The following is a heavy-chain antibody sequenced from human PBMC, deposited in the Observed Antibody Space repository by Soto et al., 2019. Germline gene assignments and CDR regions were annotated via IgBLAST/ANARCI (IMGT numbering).Heavy chain of an antibody. CDR3: ARDMSRHDVGTFAY. D-gene: IGHD1-26*01. J-gene: IGHJ4*02. CDR2: IWYDGTDK. V-gene: IGHV3-33*01. CDR1: GFTLSSYG. Sequence: QVQLVESGGGVVQPGRSLRLSCIASGFTLSSYGMHWFRQAPGKGLEWGAIIWYDGTDKYYADSVKGRFTISRDKSKNTLYLQMSSLRGEDTAVYYCARDMSRHDVGTFAYWGQGTLVTVSS.